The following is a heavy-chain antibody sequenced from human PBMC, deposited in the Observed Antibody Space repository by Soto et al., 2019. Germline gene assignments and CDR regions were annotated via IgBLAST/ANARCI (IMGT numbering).Heavy chain of an antibody. CDR3: ARTQYSLSSFDY. CDR2: IYWDDDK. D-gene: IGHD6-6*01. CDR1: GFSLSTDDVG. J-gene: IGHJ4*02. Sequence: QITLKESGPTLVKPTQTLTLTCTFSGFSLSTDDVGVGWIRQPPGKALDWLAVIYWDDDKRYSPSLKSRLTITKDTSKNQVVLTMTNMDSVDTATYYCARTQYSLSSFDYWGQGALVPVSS. V-gene: IGHV2-5*02.